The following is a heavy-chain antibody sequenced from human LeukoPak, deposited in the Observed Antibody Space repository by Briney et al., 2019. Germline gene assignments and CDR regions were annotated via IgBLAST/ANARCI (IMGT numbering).Heavy chain of an antibody. CDR2: IYSTGST. CDR3: ARYNTYGPFDY. D-gene: IGHD5-18*01. V-gene: IGHV4-59*10. Sequence: PSETLSLTCAVSGGSISDYYWSWIRQPAGKGLEWIGRIYSTGSTNYNPSLQSRVTMSVDTSKNQFSLRLTSVTAADTAAYYCARYNTYGPFDYWGQGTLVTVSS. CDR1: GGSISDYY. J-gene: IGHJ4*02.